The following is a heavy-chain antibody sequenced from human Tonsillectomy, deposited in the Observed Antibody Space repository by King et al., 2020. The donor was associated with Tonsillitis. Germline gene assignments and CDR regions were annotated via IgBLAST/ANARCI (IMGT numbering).Heavy chain of an antibody. CDR2: LSASGGTT. Sequence: VQLVESGGDLVQPGGSLRVSCAASGFTFSNHAMSWVRQAPGKGLEWVSSLSASGGTTYYADSVKGRFTISRDNSKNTLSFQMNSLRAEDTAVYYWARGSFGMDLWGRGTTVTVSS. J-gene: IGHJ6*02. CDR1: GFTFSNHA. V-gene: IGHV3-23*04. CDR3: ARGSFGMDL.